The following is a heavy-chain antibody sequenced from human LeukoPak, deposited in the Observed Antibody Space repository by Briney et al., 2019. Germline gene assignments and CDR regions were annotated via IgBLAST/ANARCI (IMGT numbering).Heavy chain of an antibody. D-gene: IGHD3-22*01. V-gene: IGHV3-23*01. J-gene: IGHJ4*02. Sequence: PGGSLRLSCAASGFTFGSNPMSWVRQAPGKGLEWVSAISSSGASTHYVDSVKGRFTISRDNSKNTLYLQMNSLRAEDTAVYYCAKAHDLYYYDSSGYYFLDYWGQGTLVTVSS. CDR3: AKAHDLYYYDSSGYYFLDY. CDR1: GFTFGSNP. CDR2: ISSSGAST.